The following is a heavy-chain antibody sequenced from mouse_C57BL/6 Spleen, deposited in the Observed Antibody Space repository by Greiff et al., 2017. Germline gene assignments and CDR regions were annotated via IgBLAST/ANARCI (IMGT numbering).Heavy chain of an antibody. V-gene: IGHV1-78*01. J-gene: IGHJ1*03. D-gene: IGHD2-5*01. CDR2: IYPRDGST. Sequence: VKLVESDAELVKPGASVKISCKVSGYTFTDHTIHWMKQRPEQGLEWIGYIYPRDGSTKYNEKFKGKATLTADKSSSTAYMQLNSLTSEDSAVYFCARYSNYFNWYFDVWGTGTTVTVSS. CDR1: GYTFTDHT. CDR3: ARYSNYFNWYFDV.